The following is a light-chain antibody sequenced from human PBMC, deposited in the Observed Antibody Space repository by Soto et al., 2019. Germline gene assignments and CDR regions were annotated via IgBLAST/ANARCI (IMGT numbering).Light chain of an antibody. CDR1: SSDIGRYNY. CDR2: DVS. J-gene: IGLJ1*01. V-gene: IGLV2-14*01. Sequence: QSALNQPASVSGPPGQSITISCTGTSSDIGRYNYVSWYQQYPGKAPKFMIYDVSNRPSGVSNRFSGSKSGNPASLTISGLQAEDEADYYCSSYISSSTYVFGTGTKVTVL. CDR3: SSYISSSTYV.